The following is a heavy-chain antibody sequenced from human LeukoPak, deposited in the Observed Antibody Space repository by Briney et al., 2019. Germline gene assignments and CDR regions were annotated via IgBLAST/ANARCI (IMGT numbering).Heavy chain of an antibody. D-gene: IGHD1-1*01. CDR3: ATDSPETAAFDY. J-gene: IGHJ4*02. V-gene: IGHV3-11*04. CDR2: ISSSGSTI. CDR1: GFTFSDYY. Sequence: PGGSLRLSCAASGFTFSDYYMSWIRQAPGKGLEWVSYISSSGSTIYYADSVKGRFTISRDNAKNSLYLQMDSLRAEDTAVYHCATDSPETAAFDYWGQGTLVTVSS.